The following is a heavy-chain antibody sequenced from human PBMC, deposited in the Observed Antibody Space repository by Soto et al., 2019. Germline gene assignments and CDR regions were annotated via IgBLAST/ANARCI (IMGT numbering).Heavy chain of an antibody. CDR1: GYSFLSRW. D-gene: IGHD5-12*01. Sequence: GESQKISCKGSGYSFLSRWIAWVRQKPGKGLEWMGIIFPGNSDTRYNPSFQGQVTISADRSISTAYLQWSSLKASDSAMYYCARPSSYSGYPLSAFDIWGQGTMVTVSS. CDR3: ARPSSYSGYPLSAFDI. V-gene: IGHV5-51*01. J-gene: IGHJ3*02. CDR2: IFPGNSDT.